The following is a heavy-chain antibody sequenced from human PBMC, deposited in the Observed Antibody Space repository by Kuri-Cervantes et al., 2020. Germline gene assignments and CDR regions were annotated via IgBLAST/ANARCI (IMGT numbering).Heavy chain of an antibody. Sequence: ASVKVSCKASGYTFTSYYMHWVRQAPGQGLEWMGIINPSGGSTSYAQKFQGRVTMTRDTSTSTAYMELSSLRSEDTAVYYCAVYSGYYYGPSPFDYWGQGTLVTVSS. CDR3: AVYSGYYYGPSPFDY. D-gene: IGHD3-22*01. J-gene: IGHJ4*02. CDR2: INPSGGST. V-gene: IGHV1-46*01. CDR1: GYTFTSYY.